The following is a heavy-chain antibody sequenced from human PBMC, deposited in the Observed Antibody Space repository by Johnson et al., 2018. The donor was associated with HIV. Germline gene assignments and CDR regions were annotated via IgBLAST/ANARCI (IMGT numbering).Heavy chain of an antibody. D-gene: IGHD5-12*01. V-gene: IGHV3-33*03. CDR3: AKDQHGPLVPTGMRDDAFDI. Sequence: VQLVESGGGVVQPGTSLRLSCAASGFTFSSYGIHWVRQAPGKGLEWVAFIWHDGRDVYYADSVKGRFTVSRENSKNAVYLPMNSMGAGDTAVYYCAKDQHGPLVPTGMRDDAFDIWGQVTMVTVSS. J-gene: IGHJ3*02. CDR1: GFTFSSYG. CDR2: IWHDGRDV.